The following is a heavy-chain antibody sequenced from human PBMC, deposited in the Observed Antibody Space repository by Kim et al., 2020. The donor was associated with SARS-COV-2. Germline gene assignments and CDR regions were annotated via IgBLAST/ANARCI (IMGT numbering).Heavy chain of an antibody. V-gene: IGHV1-8*01. Sequence: ASVKVSCKASGYTFTSYDINWVRQATGQGLEWMGWMNPNSGNTGYAQKFQGRVTMTRNTSISTAYMELSSLRSEDTAVYYCARGQLKSSVVVIAARPYYYYMGVWGKGTTVTVSS. CDR2: MNPNSGNT. J-gene: IGHJ6*03. CDR1: GYTFTSYD. CDR3: ARGQLKSSVVVIAARPYYYYMGV. D-gene: IGHD2-21*01.